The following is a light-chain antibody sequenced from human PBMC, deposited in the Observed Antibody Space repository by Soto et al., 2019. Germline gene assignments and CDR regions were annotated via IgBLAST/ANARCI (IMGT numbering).Light chain of an antibody. CDR1: RSISSW. V-gene: IGKV1-5*03. J-gene: IGKJ1*01. CDR3: QQYNSSPWT. Sequence: DLQMTQSRSTLSASVGDRVTITCRASRSISSWLAWYQQKPVKAPKRLIYKSFALESGVPSRFSGSGSESEFTLTISSLQPDDFATYYCQQYNSSPWTFGQGTKVEV. CDR2: KSF.